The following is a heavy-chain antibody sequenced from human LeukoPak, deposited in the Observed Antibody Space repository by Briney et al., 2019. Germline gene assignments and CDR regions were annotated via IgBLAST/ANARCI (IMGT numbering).Heavy chain of an antibody. D-gene: IGHD3-16*02. CDR3: ATPIGYYGMDV. J-gene: IGHJ6*02. V-gene: IGHV1-69*02. CDR2: IIPILGIA. CDR1: GGTLSSYT. Sequence: ASVKVSFKASGGTLSSYTISWVRQAPGQGLEWMGRIIPILGIANYAQKFQGRVTITADKSTSTAYMELSSLRSEDTAVYYCATPIGYYGMDVWGQGTTVTVSS.